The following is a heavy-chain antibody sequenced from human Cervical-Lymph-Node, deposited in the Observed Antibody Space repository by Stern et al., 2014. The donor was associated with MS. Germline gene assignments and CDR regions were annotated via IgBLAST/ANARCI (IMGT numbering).Heavy chain of an antibody. V-gene: IGHV4-59*01. Sequence: VQLVESGPGLVKPSETASLTCTVSGGYMSSKYWNWIRQPPGKGLEWIGYIYSDGSTNYNPSLKSRVIISLDTSTNQFSLSLTSVTAADTAVYYCARVTGRGTRQNWFDSWGQGTLVTVSS. D-gene: IGHD1-26*01. CDR1: GGYMSSKY. CDR2: IYSDGST. J-gene: IGHJ5*01. CDR3: ARVTGRGTRQNWFDS.